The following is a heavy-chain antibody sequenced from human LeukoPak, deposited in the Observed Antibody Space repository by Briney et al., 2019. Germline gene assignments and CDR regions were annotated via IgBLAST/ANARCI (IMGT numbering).Heavy chain of an antibody. D-gene: IGHD6-13*01. J-gene: IGHJ4*02. V-gene: IGHV3-30*13. Sequence: WGSLSLSCAASGFTFSSYSMNWVGQAPGKGLEWVSVISYDGTNKYYADSVKGRSAISRDNSKSRLYLQMNNLRDEDTAIYYCASRIAAAGFPFDYWGRGTLVIVSS. CDR2: ISYDGTNK. CDR1: GFTFSSYS. CDR3: ASRIAAAGFPFDY.